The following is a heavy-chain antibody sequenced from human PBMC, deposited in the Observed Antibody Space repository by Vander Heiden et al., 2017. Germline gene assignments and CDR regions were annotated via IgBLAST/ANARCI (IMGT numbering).Heavy chain of an antibody. Sequence: QVQLVQSGVEVKKPGSSVKVSCKASGGTFSSYAISWVRQAPGQGLEWMGGIIPIFGTANYAQKFQGRVTITADESTSTAYMELSSLRSEDTAVYYCASRGGYSSGWYDYYYYGMDVWGQGTTVTVSS. J-gene: IGHJ6*02. D-gene: IGHD6-19*01. CDR3: ASRGGYSSGWYDYYYYGMDV. CDR1: GGTFSSYA. V-gene: IGHV1-69*01. CDR2: IIPIFGTA.